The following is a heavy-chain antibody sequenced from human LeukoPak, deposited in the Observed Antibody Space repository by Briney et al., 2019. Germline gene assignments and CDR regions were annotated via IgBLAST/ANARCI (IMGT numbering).Heavy chain of an antibody. CDR3: ARVAYGNNATPFDH. J-gene: IGHJ4*02. Sequence: ASVTVSCKASGYIFTDYYIHWVRQAPGQGPEWMGRINPNSGDTDSAQKFQGRVTMTRVTSITTVYMEMRRLTSDGTAVYYCARVAYGNNATPFDHWGQGTLVIVSS. D-gene: IGHD4-11*01. CDR2: INPNSGDT. V-gene: IGHV1-2*06. CDR1: GYIFTDYY.